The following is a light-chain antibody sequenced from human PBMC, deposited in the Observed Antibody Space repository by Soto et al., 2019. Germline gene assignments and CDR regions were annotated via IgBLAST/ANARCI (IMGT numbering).Light chain of an antibody. V-gene: IGKV1-5*03. CDR2: KAS. CDR1: QTISSW. Sequence: DIQMTQSPSTLSGSVGDRVTITCRASQTISSWLAWYQQKPGKAPKLLIYKASTLKSGVPSRFSGCGSGTEFTLTISSLQPDDFATYYFQHYNSYSEAFGQGTKVELK. CDR3: QHYNSYSEA. J-gene: IGKJ1*01.